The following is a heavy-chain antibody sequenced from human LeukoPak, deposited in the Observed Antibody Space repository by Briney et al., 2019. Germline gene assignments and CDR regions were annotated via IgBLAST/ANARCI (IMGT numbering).Heavy chain of an antibody. Sequence: SETLSLTCAVYGGSFSGYYWSWIRQPPGKGLEWIGEINHSGSTNYNPSLKSRVTISVDTSKNQFSLKLSSVTAADTAVYYCARHVDYWGQGTLVTVSS. CDR3: ARHVDY. CDR2: INHSGST. CDR1: GGSFSGYY. V-gene: IGHV4-34*01. J-gene: IGHJ4*02.